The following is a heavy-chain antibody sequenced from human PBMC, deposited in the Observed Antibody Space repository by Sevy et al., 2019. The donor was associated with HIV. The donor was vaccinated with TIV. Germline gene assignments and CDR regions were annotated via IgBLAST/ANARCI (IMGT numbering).Heavy chain of an antibody. CDR3: ARAGGIVVVTSYMDV. V-gene: IGHV1-46*03. J-gene: IGHJ6*03. CDR2: INPSGGST. CDR1: GYTFTSYY. D-gene: IGHD2-2*01. Sequence: ASVKVSCKASGYTFTSYYMHWVRQAPGQGLEWMGIINPSGGSTSYAQKFQGRVTMTRDTSTSTVYMELSSLRSEDTAVYYCARAGGIVVVTSYMDVWGKGTTVTVSS.